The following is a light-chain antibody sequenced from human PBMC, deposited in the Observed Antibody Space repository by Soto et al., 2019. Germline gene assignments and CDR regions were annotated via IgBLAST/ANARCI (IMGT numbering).Light chain of an antibody. J-gene: IGKJ1*01. CDR2: GAS. V-gene: IGKV1-39*01. CDR1: QSINTY. Sequence: DIQMTQSPSSLSASVGDRVTITCRTSQSINTYLNWYQQKPGKAPKLLIYGASSLQTGVPLRFSGSGSGTDFTLTISNLQPEDFATYYCQESYSFLWGTCGQGTKVDIK. CDR3: QESYSFLWGT.